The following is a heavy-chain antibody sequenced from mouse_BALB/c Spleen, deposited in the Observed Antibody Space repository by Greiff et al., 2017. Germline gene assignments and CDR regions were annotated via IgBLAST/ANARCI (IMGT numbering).Heavy chain of an antibody. V-gene: IGHV2-6-7*01. CDR1: GFSLTGYG. Sequence: VQRVESGPGLVAPSQSLSITCTVSGFSLTGYGVNWVRQPPGKGLEWLGMIWGDGSTDYNSALKSRLSISKDNSKSQVFLKMNSLQTDDTARYYCARDRHYGSSAYWYFDVWGAGTTVTVSS. CDR3: ARDRHYGSSAYWYFDV. J-gene: IGHJ1*01. CDR2: IWGDGST. D-gene: IGHD1-1*01.